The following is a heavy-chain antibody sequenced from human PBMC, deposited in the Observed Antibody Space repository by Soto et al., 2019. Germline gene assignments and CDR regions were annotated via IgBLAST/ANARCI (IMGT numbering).Heavy chain of an antibody. CDR1: GGSISSSSYY. V-gene: IGHV4-39*01. CDR2: IYYSGST. CDR3: ATTIRFLDWLFPALFDY. J-gene: IGHJ4*02. D-gene: IGHD3-3*01. Sequence: AATLSVTSAVSGGSISSSSYYWGWSRKPPGKGLEWIGSIYYSGSTYYNPSLKSRVTISVDTSKNQFSLKLSSVTAADTAVYYRATTIRFLDWLFPALFDYWAQGTLATGPS.